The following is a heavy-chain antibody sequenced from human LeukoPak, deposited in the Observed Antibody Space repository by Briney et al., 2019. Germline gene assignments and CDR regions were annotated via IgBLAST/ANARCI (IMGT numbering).Heavy chain of an antibody. CDR3: ARDDCSSISCYHNWFDP. CDR1: GCTFSRYW. CDR2: IKQGGSDK. V-gene: IGHV3-7*01. D-gene: IGHD2-2*01. J-gene: IGHJ5*02. Sequence: GGSLRLSCAAFGCTFSRYWMSGVRKATGKGLEWVANIKQGGSDKYYVDSVKGRLTISRDNAKNSLYLQMNSLRAEDTAVYYCARDDCSSISCYHNWFDPWGQGTLVTVSS.